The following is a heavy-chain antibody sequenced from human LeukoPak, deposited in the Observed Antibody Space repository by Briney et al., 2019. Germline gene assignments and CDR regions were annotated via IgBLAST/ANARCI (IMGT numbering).Heavy chain of an antibody. CDR1: GGSISSGGYY. V-gene: IGHV4-30-2*01. D-gene: IGHD2-2*01. CDR3: ARAIVVVPAARSLFDY. J-gene: IGHJ4*02. CDR2: IYHSGST. Sequence: PSQTLSLTCTVSGGSISSGGYYWSWIRQPPGKGLEWIGDIYHSGSTYYNPSLKSRVTISVDRSKNQFSLKLSSVTAADTAVYYCARAIVVVPAARSLFDYWGQGTLVTVSS.